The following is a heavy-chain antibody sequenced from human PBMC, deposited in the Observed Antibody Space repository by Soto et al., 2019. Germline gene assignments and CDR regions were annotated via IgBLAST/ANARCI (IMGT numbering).Heavy chain of an antibody. Sequence: ASVKVSCKASGYTFTSYDINWVRRASGQGFEWMGRMSPNSGNVGYAQKFQGRLVMTWDTSISAAYMELSSLTSDDTAVYYCARGPHKRGFDLWGLGTVVTVSS. J-gene: IGHJ3*01. CDR2: MSPNSGNV. CDR1: GYTFTSYD. CDR3: ARGPHKRGFDL. V-gene: IGHV1-8*01.